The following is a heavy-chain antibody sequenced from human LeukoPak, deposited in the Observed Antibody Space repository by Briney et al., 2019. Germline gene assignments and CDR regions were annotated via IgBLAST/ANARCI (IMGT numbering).Heavy chain of an antibody. CDR3: AREGSWYAYWDY. J-gene: IGHJ4*02. CDR2: MSNSGHRI. Sequence: GGSLRLSCAISGFILNDYEVSWVRQAPGKGPEWIAYMSNSGHRIYYADSVKGRFTISRDNAKNSLYLQMNSLRAEDTAVYYCAREGSWYAYWDYWGQGTLVTVSS. CDR1: GFILNDYE. D-gene: IGHD6-13*01. V-gene: IGHV3-48*03.